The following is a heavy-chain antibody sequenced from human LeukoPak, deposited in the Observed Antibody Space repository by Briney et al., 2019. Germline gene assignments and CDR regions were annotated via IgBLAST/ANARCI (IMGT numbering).Heavy chain of an antibody. Sequence: PGGSLRLSCAASGFTFSSYSMNWVRQAPGKGLEWVSYISSSSSTIYYADSVKGRFTTSRDNAKNSLYLQMNSLRDEDTAVYLCARESESGVTIEYWGQGTLVTVSS. J-gene: IGHJ4*02. CDR1: GFTFSSYS. D-gene: IGHD1-14*01. CDR2: ISSSSSTI. V-gene: IGHV3-48*02. CDR3: ARESESGVTIEY.